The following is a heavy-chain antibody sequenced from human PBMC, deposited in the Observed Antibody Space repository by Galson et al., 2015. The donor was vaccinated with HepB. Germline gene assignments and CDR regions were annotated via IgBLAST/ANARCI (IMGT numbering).Heavy chain of an antibody. V-gene: IGHV3-30-3*01. CDR2: MSYDGSNK. D-gene: IGHD3-3*01. CDR3: ARDLVVRWDYDFWSGS. Sequence: SLRLSCAASGFTFSDYAMHWVRQAPGKGLEWVAVMSYDGSNKYYADSVKGRFTISRDNSKNTLYLQMNSLRAEDTAVYYCARDLVVRWDYDFWSGSWGQGTLVTVSS. J-gene: IGHJ4*02. CDR1: GFTFSDYA.